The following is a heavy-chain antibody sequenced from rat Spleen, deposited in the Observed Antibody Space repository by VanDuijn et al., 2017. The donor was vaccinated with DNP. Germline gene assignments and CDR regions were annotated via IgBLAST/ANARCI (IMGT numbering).Heavy chain of an antibody. CDR3: TRPLYWDLYVMDA. CDR2: ISYNGGTP. D-gene: IGHD5-1*01. V-gene: IGHV5-7*01. CDR1: GFTFSDYY. Sequence: EVLLVESDGGLVQPGRSLKLSCAVSGFTFSDYYMAWVRQAPAKGLEWVATISYNGGTPYYRDSVKGRFTISRDNAQSTLYLQMDSLRSEDTATYYCTRPLYWDLYVMDAWGQGASVTVSS. J-gene: IGHJ4*01.